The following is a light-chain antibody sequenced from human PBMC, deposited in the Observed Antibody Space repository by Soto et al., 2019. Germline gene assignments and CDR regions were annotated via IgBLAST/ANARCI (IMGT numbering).Light chain of an antibody. J-gene: IGKJ1*01. CDR2: DAS. CDR3: PQRSNWLGGT. CDR1: QSVSSY. Sequence: EIVLTQSPATLSLSPGERATLSCRASQSVSSYLAWYQQKPGQAPRLPIYDASNRATGIPARFSGSGSGTDFTLTISSREPEDFAVYYCPQRSNWLGGTFGQGTKVEIK. V-gene: IGKV3-11*01.